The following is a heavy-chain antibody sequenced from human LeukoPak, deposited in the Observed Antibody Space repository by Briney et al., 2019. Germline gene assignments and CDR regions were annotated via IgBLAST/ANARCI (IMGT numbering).Heavy chain of an antibody. CDR3: AKDLLDDGNYVGWFDS. V-gene: IGHV3-23*01. J-gene: IGHJ5*01. CDR2: ISGSGGNT. CDR1: GFTFSSYA. Sequence: GGSLRLSCVASGFTFSSYAMDWVRQATGKGLEWVSAISGSGGNTYFAGSVKGRLTISRDHSKTTLFLQINSLRAEDTAVYYCAKDLLDDGNYVGWFDSWGQGTLVTVSS. D-gene: IGHD4-23*01.